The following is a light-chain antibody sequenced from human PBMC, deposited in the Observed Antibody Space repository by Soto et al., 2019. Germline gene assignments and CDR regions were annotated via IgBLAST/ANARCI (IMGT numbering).Light chain of an antibody. CDR2: DKN. V-gene: IGLV1-40*01. CDR1: SSNIGADYV. CDR3: QSYDSSLTGFYV. Sequence: SVLTQPPSVSGAPGQRVTISCTVSSSNIGADYVVHWYQQIPGAAPNLLIYDKNNRPSGVPDRFSGSKSGTSASLAITGLQAEDEADYYGQSYDSSLTGFYVFGTGTKVTVL. J-gene: IGLJ1*01.